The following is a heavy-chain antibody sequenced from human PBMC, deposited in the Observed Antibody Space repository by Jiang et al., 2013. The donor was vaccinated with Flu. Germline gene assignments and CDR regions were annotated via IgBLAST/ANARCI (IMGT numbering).Heavy chain of an antibody. Sequence: GAEVKKPGSSVKVSCKASGGSFSTYTFSWVRQAPGQGLEWMGKLIPILGMANYTRKYQGRVTITADKSTSTAYMELSSLRSEDTAVYYCAGGVITPLGYAMDGWGQGTTVTVSS. CDR1: GGSFSTYT. V-gene: IGHV1-69*02. J-gene: IGHJ6*02. CDR3: AGGVITPLGYAMDG. CDR2: LIPILGMA. D-gene: IGHD3-16*01.